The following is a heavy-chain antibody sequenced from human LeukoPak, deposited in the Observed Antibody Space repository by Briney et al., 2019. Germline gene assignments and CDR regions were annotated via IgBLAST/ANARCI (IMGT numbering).Heavy chain of an antibody. CDR2: SKDKANKYTT. CDR3: AKKRSGSNYPFDY. D-gene: IGHD4-11*01. CDR1: GFTFSDHH. Sequence: PGGSLRLSCAASGFTFSDHHMDWVRQAPGKGLEWVGRSKDKANKYTTEYAASVKGRFTISRDDSKKSVYLQMNSLKTEDTAVYYCAKKRSGSNYPFDYWGQGTLVTVSS. V-gene: IGHV3-72*01. J-gene: IGHJ4*02.